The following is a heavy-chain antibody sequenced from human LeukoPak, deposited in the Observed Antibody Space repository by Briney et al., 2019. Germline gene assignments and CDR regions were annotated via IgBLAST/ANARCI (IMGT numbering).Heavy chain of an antibody. Sequence: SETLSLTCTVSGDSINNYYWSWIRQPPGKGLEWMGYIYYSGSTTYSPSLKSRVTISVDTSKNQFSLKLSSVTAADTALYYCARDAGGYSYGNFDYWGQGTLVIVYS. CDR3: ARDAGGYSYGNFDY. J-gene: IGHJ4*02. V-gene: IGHV4-59*01. CDR2: IYYSGST. D-gene: IGHD5-18*01. CDR1: GDSINNYY.